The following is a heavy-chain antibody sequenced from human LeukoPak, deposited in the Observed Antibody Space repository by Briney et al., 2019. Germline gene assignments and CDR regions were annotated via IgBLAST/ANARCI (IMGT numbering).Heavy chain of an antibody. CDR1: GYIFTNYW. V-gene: IGHV5-51*01. Sequence: GESLRISCKGSGYIFTNYWISWVRQMPGKGLEWMGTIYPGDSDTRYSPSFEGQVTFSADKSISTAYLQWSSLKASDTAMYYCARGRYSGTYLSYFDYWAQGTLVTVSS. D-gene: IGHD1-26*01. CDR2: IYPGDSDT. J-gene: IGHJ4*02. CDR3: ARGRYSGTYLSYFDY.